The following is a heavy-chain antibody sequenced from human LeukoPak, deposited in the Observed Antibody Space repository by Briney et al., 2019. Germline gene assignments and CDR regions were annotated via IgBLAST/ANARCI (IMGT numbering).Heavy chain of an antibody. CDR1: GFTFSSYG. CDR3: ANLRGYNPPSNY. D-gene: IGHD5-18*01. J-gene: IGHJ4*02. Sequence: PGGSLRLFCAASGFTFSSYGMTWVRQAPGKGLEWVSAITGSGGSTYYADSVKGRFTISRDNSKNTLYLQMNSLRAEDTAVSYYANLRGYNPPSNYWGQGTLVTVSS. CDR2: ITGSGGST. V-gene: IGHV3-23*01.